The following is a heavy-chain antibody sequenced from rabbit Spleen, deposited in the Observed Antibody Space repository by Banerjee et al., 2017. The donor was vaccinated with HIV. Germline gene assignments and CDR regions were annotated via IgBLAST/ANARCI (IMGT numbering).Heavy chain of an antibody. Sequence: QEQLEESGGDLVKPEGSLTLTCKASGFDLSSYYYMCWVRQAPGKGLEWIACIYTGSGSTYYASWAKGRFTISKSSSTTVTLQMTSLTAADTATYFCAREDDGGGGGEFNLWGPGTLVTVS. CDR3: AREDDGGGGGEFNL. D-gene: IGHD2-1*01. CDR2: IYTGSGST. V-gene: IGHV1S45*01. J-gene: IGHJ4*01. CDR1: GFDLSSYYY.